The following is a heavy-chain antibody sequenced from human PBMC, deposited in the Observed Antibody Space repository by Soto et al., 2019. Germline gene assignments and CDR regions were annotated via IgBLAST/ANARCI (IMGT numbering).Heavy chain of an antibody. CDR3: VTGGRSHPNFEY. D-gene: IGHD3-16*01. Sequence: AGGSLRLSCAASGFTFSDYYMTWIRQAPGKGLEWVSFISSTSNYINYADSLRGRFTISRDNAENSLYLQMNSLRAEDTAVYYCVTGGRSHPNFEYWGQGTPVTVS. CDR2: ISSTSNYI. J-gene: IGHJ4*02. V-gene: IGHV3-11*03. CDR1: GFTFSDYY.